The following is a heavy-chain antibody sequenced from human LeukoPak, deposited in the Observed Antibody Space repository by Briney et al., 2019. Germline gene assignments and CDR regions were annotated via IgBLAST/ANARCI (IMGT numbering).Heavy chain of an antibody. CDR1: GFTFDNYA. D-gene: IGHD5-12*01. J-gene: IGHJ4*02. CDR3: TRRGYSGYEVDY. CDR2: ISSTSTYI. V-gene: IGHV3-21*01. Sequence: GSLRLSCAASGFTFDNYALNWVRQAPGKGLEWVSSISSTSTYIYYADSVAGRFTISRDNAKNSLFLQMNSLRAEDTAVYYCTRRGYSGYEVDYWGQGTLVTVSS.